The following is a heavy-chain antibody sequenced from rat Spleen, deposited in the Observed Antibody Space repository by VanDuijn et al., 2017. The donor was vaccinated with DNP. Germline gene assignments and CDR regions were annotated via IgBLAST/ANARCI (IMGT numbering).Heavy chain of an antibody. J-gene: IGHJ2*01. CDR3: TRDEPPDY. D-gene: IGHD3-1*01. V-gene: IGHV5S13*01. CDR2: ISTAGGST. CDR1: GFTFSNSD. Sequence: EVQLVESGGGLVQPGRSLKLSCVASGFTFSNSDMAWVRQAPTKGLEWIASISTAGGSTYYRDSVKGRFTISRDNAKNTQSLQMDSLRSEDTATYYCTRDEPPDYWGQGVMVTVSS.